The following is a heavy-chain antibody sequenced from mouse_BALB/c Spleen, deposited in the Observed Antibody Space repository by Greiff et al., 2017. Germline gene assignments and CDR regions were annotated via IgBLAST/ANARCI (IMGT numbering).Heavy chain of an antibody. D-gene: IGHD1-1*01. CDR1: GYSITSDYA. V-gene: IGHV3-2*02. CDR3: ARSSSYVHYAMDY. J-gene: IGHJ4*01. CDR2: ISYSGST. Sequence: EVQRVESGPGLVKPSQSLSLTCTVTGYSITSDYAWNWIRQFPGNKLEWMGYISYSGSTSYNPSLKSRISITRDTSKNQFFLQLNSVTTEDTATYYCARSSSYVHYAMDYWGQGTSVTVSS.